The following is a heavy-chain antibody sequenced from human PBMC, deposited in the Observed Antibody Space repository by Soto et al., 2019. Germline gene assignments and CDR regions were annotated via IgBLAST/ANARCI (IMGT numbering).Heavy chain of an antibody. CDR2: ISYDGTNK. CDR1: GFSFSISP. V-gene: IGHV3-30-3*01. D-gene: IGHD2-8*02. Sequence: QVQLVESGGGVVQPGRSLRLSCAASGFSFSISPMHWVRQAPGKGPEWAALISYDGTNKFYADSVKGRFTISRDNSKSTLYLHVDSLRPEDAAVYYCARDPKTTGGQHWAFNYFDSWGQGTLVTVSS. J-gene: IGHJ4*02. CDR3: ARDPKTTGGQHWAFNYFDS.